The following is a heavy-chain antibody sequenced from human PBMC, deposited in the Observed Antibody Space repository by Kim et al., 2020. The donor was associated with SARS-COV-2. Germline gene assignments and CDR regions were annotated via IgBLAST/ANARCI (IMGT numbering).Heavy chain of an antibody. V-gene: IGHV4-4*02. CDR3: AREGGSGSYFDY. D-gene: IGHD1-26*01. J-gene: IGHJ4*02. Sequence: NSNPSLKSRVTISVDKSKNQFSLKLSSVTAADTAVYYCAREGGSGSYFDYWGQGTLVTVSS.